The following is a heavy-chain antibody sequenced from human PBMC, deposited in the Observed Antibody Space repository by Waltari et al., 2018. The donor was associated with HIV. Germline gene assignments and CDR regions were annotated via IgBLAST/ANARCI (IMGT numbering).Heavy chain of an antibody. CDR3: AKDGYTPTYFDY. Sequence: QVQLVESGGDVVQPGGSLRLSCAVSGFTFSSYGMHWVRQAPGKGLELMSFITYDGSNKSYADSVKGLFTISRDSSKTTLYLQMNGLRSEDTAVYYCAKDGYTPTYFDYWGQGTLVTVSS. V-gene: IGHV3-30*02. D-gene: IGHD1-1*01. CDR1: GFTFSSYG. J-gene: IGHJ4*02. CDR2: ITYDGSNK.